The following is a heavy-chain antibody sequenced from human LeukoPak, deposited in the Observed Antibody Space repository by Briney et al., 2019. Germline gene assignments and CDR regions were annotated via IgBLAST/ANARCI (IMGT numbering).Heavy chain of an antibody. J-gene: IGHJ4*02. Sequence: ASVKVCRKVSGYTLTELSMHWVRQAPGKGLEWMGGFDPEDGETIYAQKFQGRVTMTEDTSTDTAYMELSSLRSEDTAVYYCATFVSSGYYWSLDYWGQGTLVTVSS. D-gene: IGHD3-22*01. CDR2: FDPEDGET. CDR3: ATFVSSGYYWSLDY. CDR1: GYTLTELS. V-gene: IGHV1-24*01.